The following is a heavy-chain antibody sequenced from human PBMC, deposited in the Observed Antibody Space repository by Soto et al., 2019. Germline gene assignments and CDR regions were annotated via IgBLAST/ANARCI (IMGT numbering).Heavy chain of an antibody. V-gene: IGHV6-1*01. CDR3: ARLIGNSWLDS. CDR1: GDSVSSNSAT. D-gene: IGHD2-8*01. Sequence: XXLSLTSAISGDSVSSNSATWDWSRQSPSRGLEWLGRTYYRSKWFNDYAVSVKGRISINPDTSNNQFSLQLNHVTPDDTAVYYCARLIGNSWLDSWGQGTLVTVSS. J-gene: IGHJ5*01. CDR2: TYYRSKWFN.